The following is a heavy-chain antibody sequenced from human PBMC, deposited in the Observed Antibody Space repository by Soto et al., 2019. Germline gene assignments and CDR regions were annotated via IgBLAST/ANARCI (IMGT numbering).Heavy chain of an antibody. CDR1: GGSISSGDYN. D-gene: IGHD2-15*01. CDR3: ARGSSGPNGIDV. CDR2: IYYSGST. J-gene: IGHJ6*02. V-gene: IGHV4-31*03. Sequence: QVQLQESGPGLVKASQTLSLTGTVSGGSISSGDYNWSWIRQHPGKGLEWIGYIYYSGSTYYNPSLNTRVDISLDPSKNQFSLKLSSVTAADTAVYYCARGSSGPNGIDVWGLGTTVTVSS.